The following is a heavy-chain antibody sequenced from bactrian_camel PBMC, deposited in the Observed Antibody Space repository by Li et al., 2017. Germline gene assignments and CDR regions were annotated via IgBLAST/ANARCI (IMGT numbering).Heavy chain of an antibody. V-gene: IGHV3S1*01. Sequence: VQLVEFGGGSAQAGGSLRLSCVASGDTDSEYCMGWFRQLEGKGLEWVSLIKGGGDVAYYADSVLGRFSISRDNAKNTMYLQVNSLKSEDTALYYCATGGWYGGYSFWGQGTQVTVS. D-gene: IGHD7*01. CDR1: GDTDSEYC. CDR3: ATGGWYGGYSF. CDR2: IKGGGDVA. J-gene: IGHJ4*01.